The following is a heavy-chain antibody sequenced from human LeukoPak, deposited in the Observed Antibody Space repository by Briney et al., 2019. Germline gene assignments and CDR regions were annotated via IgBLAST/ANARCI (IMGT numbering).Heavy chain of an antibody. D-gene: IGHD6-19*01. V-gene: IGHV3-7*03. CDR3: AKDQGFSSVDYFDY. J-gene: IGHJ4*02. CDR2: IKQDGSEK. Sequence: GGSLRLFCAASGFTFSSYWMSWARQAPGKGLEWVANIKQDGSEKYYVDSVKGRFTISRDNSKNTLYLQMNSLRAEDTAVYYCAKDQGFSSVDYFDYWGQGTLVTVSS. CDR1: GFTFSSYW.